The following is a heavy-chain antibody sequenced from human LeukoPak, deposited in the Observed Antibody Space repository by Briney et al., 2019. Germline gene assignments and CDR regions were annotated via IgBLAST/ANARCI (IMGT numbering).Heavy chain of an antibody. J-gene: IGHJ4*02. CDR1: GGSISSGDYY. Sequence: LSLTCTVSGGSISSGDYYWSWIRQAPGKGLEWVSVIYTAGTTYYADSVKGRFTISRDNSKNTLYLQMNSLRAEDTAVYYCARGPRGPARLDYWGQGTLVTVSS. D-gene: IGHD3-10*01. V-gene: IGHV3-53*01. CDR3: ARGPRGPARLDY. CDR2: IYTAGTT.